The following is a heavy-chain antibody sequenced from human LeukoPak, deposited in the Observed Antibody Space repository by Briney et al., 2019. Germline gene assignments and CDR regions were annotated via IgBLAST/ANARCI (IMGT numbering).Heavy chain of an antibody. D-gene: IGHD5-12*01. Sequence: ASVKVSCKASGYTFTSYYMHWVRQAPGQGLEWMGIINPSGGSTSYAQKFQGRVTMTRDTSISTAYMELSRLRSDDTAVYYCARVRSSGYDRFFDYWGQGTLVTVSS. V-gene: IGHV1-46*01. CDR1: GYTFTSYY. CDR2: INPSGGST. CDR3: ARVRSSGYDRFFDY. J-gene: IGHJ4*02.